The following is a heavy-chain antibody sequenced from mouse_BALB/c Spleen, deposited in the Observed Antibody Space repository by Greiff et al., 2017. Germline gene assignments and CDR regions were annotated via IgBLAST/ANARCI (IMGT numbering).Heavy chain of an antibody. CDR1: GFNIKDTY. CDR2: IDPENGNT. Sequence: EVQLQQSGAELVKPGASVKLSCTASGFNIKDTYMHWVKQRPEQGLEWIGWIDPENGNTIYDPKFQGKASITADTSSNTAYLQLSSLTSEDTAVYYCARGNYAMDYWGQGTSVTVSS. CDR3: ARGNYAMDY. J-gene: IGHJ4*01. V-gene: IGHV14-3*02.